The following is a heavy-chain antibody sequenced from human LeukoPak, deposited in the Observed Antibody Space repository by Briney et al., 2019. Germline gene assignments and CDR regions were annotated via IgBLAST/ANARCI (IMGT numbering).Heavy chain of an antibody. J-gene: IGHJ4*02. V-gene: IGHV1-46*01. D-gene: IGHD3-10*01. CDR2: INPGGDNK. CDR1: GYTFTSQY. CDR3: ARDATLLWFGETLGGNFDY. Sequence: ASVKVSCKASGYTFTSQYIHWVRQAPGQGLEWVGIINPGGDNKNSAQKFRGRVTLTTDTSTSTAYMELSSLNSEDTAVYYCARDATLLWFGETLGGNFDYWGQGTLVTVSS.